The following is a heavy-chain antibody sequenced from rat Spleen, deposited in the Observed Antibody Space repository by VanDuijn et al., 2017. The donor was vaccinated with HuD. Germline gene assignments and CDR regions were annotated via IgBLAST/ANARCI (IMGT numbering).Heavy chain of an antibody. CDR2: ITNTGGST. CDR3: TRDYYDGSYYERFAY. CDR1: GFTFNNYW. V-gene: IGHV5-31*01. Sequence: EVQLVESGGGLVQPGRSLKLSCVASGFTFNNYWMTWIRQAPGKGLEWVASITNTGGSTYYPDSVKGRFTISRDNAKSTLYLQMNSLRSEDTATYYCTRDYYDGSYYERFAYWGQGTLVTVSS. J-gene: IGHJ3*01. D-gene: IGHD1-12*02.